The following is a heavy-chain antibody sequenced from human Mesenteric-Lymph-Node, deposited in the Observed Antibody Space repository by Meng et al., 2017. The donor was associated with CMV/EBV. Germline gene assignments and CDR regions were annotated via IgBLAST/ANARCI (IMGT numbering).Heavy chain of an antibody. CDR3: ARLRIAGRWFDP. V-gene: IGHV4-34*01. CDR2: INHSGST. CDR1: GGSFSGYY. J-gene: IGHJ5*02. D-gene: IGHD1-26*01. Sequence: SETLSLTCAVYGGSFSGYYWSWIRQPPGKGLEWIGEINHSGSTNYNPSLKSRVTISVDTSKNQFSLKLSSVTAADTAVYYCARLRIAGRWFDPWGQGTLVTVSS.